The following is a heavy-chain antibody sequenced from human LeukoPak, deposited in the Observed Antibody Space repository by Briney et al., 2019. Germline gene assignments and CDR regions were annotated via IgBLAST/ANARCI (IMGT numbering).Heavy chain of an antibody. CDR2: IIPIFGTT. CDR1: GGSISGNG. D-gene: IGHD2-8*02. Sequence: SVKVSCKASGGSISGNGISWVRQAPGQGLQWMRGIIPIFGTTNSAQRFQGRVTITADEPTSTVYTELSSLRSEDTAVYYCARGGYCSGGVCPTPFDLWGQGTMVIVSS. CDR3: ARGGYCSGGVCPTPFDL. J-gene: IGHJ3*01. V-gene: IGHV1-69*13.